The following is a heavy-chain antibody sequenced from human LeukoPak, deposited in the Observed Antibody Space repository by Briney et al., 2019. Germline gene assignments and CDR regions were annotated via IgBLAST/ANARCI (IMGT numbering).Heavy chain of an antibody. Sequence: SVKVSCKASGGAFSSYAISWVRQAPGQGLEWMGGIIPIFGTANYAQKFQGRVTITADESTSTAYMELSSLRSEDTAVYYCARDLGSNYAFDIWGQGTMVTVSS. D-gene: IGHD4-11*01. CDR2: IIPIFGTA. CDR3: ARDLGSNYAFDI. V-gene: IGHV1-69*13. CDR1: GGAFSSYA. J-gene: IGHJ3*02.